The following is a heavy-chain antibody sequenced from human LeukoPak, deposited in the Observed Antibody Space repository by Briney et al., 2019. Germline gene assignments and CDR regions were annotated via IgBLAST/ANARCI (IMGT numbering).Heavy chain of an antibody. Sequence: GGSLRLSCAASGFTFDDCGMNWVSQGPGKGLEWVSGIEWNGGSTGYADFVKGRFTITRDNAKNSLYLEMNSLRAEDTALYYCASGYCSSTSCYGVYWGQGTLVTVSS. D-gene: IGHD2-2*01. J-gene: IGHJ4*02. CDR3: ASGYCSSTSCYGVY. V-gene: IGHV3-20*04. CDR1: GFTFDDCG. CDR2: IEWNGGST.